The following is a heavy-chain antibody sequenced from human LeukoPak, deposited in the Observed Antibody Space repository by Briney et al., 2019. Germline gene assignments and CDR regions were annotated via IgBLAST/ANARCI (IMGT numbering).Heavy chain of an antibody. CDR1: GFTFSSYA. Sequence: GGSQRLSCVASGFTFSSYAMNWVRQAPGKGLEWVSVISGSGDIIKYADSVKGRFTISRDESKKTLYLQMNNLRAEDTAVYYCATARLYGYRAFETCGQGTMVTVSS. J-gene: IGHJ3*02. CDR3: ATARLYGYRAFET. D-gene: IGHD5-18*01. V-gene: IGHV3-23*01. CDR2: ISGSGDII.